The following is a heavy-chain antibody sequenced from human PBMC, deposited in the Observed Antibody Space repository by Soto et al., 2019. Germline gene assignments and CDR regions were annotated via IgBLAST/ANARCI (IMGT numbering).Heavy chain of an antibody. CDR2: ITTSSAYI. CDR3: VRSGTARLLRHSWFDT. CDR1: GFTFNTYD. D-gene: IGHD2-21*01. V-gene: IGHV3-21*01. Sequence: VQLVESGGGLVKPGGSLRLSCAASGFTFNTYDMNWVRRAPGKGLEWVSSITTSSAYIYYADSLKGRITISRDNAKNSLFLQMNSLRAEDTAVYYCVRSGTARLLRHSWFDTWGQGTLVTVSS. J-gene: IGHJ5*02.